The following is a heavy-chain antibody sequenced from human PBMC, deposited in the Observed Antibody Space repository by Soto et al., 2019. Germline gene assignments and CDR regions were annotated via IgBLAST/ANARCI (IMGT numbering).Heavy chain of an antibody. D-gene: IGHD2-15*01. CDR1: GFTFSDYY. Sequence: QVQLVESGGGLVKPGGSLRLSCAASGFTFSDYYMSWIRQAPGKGLEWVSYISSSGSTIYYADSVKGRFTISRDNAKNSLYLQMNSLGAEDTAVYYCAREYCSGGSCYLYYYYGMDVWGQGTTVTVSS. CDR3: AREYCSGGSCYLYYYYGMDV. V-gene: IGHV3-11*01. J-gene: IGHJ6*02. CDR2: ISSSGSTI.